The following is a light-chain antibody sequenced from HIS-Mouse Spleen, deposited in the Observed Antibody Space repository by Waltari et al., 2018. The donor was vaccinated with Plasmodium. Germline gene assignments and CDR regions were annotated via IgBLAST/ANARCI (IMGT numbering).Light chain of an antibody. V-gene: IGKV1-39*01. CDR1: QSISSD. Sequence: DIQMTQSPSPLSASVGDRVTITCRASQSISSDLNWYQQKPGKAPKLLIYAASSLQSGVPSRFSGSGSGTDFTLTISSLQPEDFATYYCQQSYSTWTFGQGTKVEIK. CDR2: AAS. CDR3: QQSYSTWT. J-gene: IGKJ1*01.